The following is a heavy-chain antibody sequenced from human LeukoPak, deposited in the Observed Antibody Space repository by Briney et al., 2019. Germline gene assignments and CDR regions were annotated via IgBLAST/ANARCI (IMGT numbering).Heavy chain of an antibody. Sequence: VASVKVSCKASGYIFTSYGISWVRQAPGQGLEWMGWISAYNGNTNYAQKLQGRVTMTTDTSTSTAYLELRSLRSDDTAMYYCARDLTYYYDGSGYDAFDIWGQGTMVTVSS. D-gene: IGHD3-22*01. J-gene: IGHJ3*02. V-gene: IGHV1-18*01. CDR1: GYIFTSYG. CDR3: ARDLTYYYDGSGYDAFDI. CDR2: ISAYNGNT.